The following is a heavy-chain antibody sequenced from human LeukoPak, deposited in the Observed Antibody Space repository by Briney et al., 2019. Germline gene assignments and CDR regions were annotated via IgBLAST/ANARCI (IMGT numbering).Heavy chain of an antibody. V-gene: IGHV3-30*02. Sequence: GGSLRLSCAASGFTFSSYGMHWVRQAPGKGLEWVAFIRYDGSNKYYADSVKGRFTISRDNSKNTLYLQMNSLRAEDTAVYYCAGYSSSSSVAFDIWGQGTMVTVSS. D-gene: IGHD6-6*01. J-gene: IGHJ3*02. CDR1: GFTFSSYG. CDR2: IRYDGSNK. CDR3: AGYSSSSSVAFDI.